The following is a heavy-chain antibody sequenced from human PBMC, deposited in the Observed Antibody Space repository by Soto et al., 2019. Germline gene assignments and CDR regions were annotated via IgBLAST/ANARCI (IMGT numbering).Heavy chain of an antibody. V-gene: IGHV3-7*01. CDR1: GVTVCSYW. D-gene: IGHD6-19*01. Sequence: PWGSPRISCAACGVTVCSYWMSGVRQAPGKGLEWVANIKQDGSEKYYVDSVKGRFTISRDNAKNSLYLQMNSLRAEDTAVYYCAREKVAGACDYWGQGTLVTVSS. CDR2: IKQDGSEK. CDR3: AREKVAGACDY. J-gene: IGHJ4*02.